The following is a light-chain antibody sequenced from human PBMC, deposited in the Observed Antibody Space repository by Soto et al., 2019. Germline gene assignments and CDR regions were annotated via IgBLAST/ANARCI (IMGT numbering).Light chain of an antibody. CDR2: SNN. CDR3: VAWDDSLDGYVV. J-gene: IGLJ2*01. Sequence: QSVLTQPPSASGTPGQRVTISCSGSSSNIGSNTVNLYQQLPGTAPKLVIYSNNQRHSGVPDRFSGSKSGTSASLAISGLQSEDEADYYCVAWDDSLDGYVVFGGGTQLTVL. V-gene: IGLV1-44*01. CDR1: SSNIGSNT.